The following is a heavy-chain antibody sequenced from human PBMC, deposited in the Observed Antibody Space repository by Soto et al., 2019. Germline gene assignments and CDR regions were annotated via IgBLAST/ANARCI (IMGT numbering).Heavy chain of an antibody. J-gene: IGHJ3*02. CDR2: TIPVFNTA. CDR1: GGTLSDHG. CDR3: ARGVYGSGNYYTGPSAFDI. Sequence: QVQLEQSGAEVKKPGSSVKVSCKASGGTLSDHGVAWLRQAPGQGLEWMGGTIPVFNTAKYAQKFQGRVTVTADKFTIIAYMGLSSLRSEDTAFYFCARGVYGSGNYYTGPSAFDIWGQGTMVIVSS. D-gene: IGHD3-10*01. V-gene: IGHV1-69*06.